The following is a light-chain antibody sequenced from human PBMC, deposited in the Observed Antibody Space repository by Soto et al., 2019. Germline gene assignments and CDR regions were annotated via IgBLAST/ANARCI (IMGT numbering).Light chain of an antibody. V-gene: IGLV1-44*01. CDR2: SVH. J-gene: IGLJ3*02. Sequence: QSVLTQPPSASGTPGRRVIISCSGSSSNIGSNSVNWYQQLPTTAPKLLIFSVHQRPSGVPDRFSGSRSGTSASLAISGLQSEDEADYYCASWDDTLNAGVFGGGTKLTVL. CDR1: SSNIGSNS. CDR3: ASWDDTLNAGV.